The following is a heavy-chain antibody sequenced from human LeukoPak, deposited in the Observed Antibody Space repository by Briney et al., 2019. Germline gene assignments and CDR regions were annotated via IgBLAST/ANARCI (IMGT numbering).Heavy chain of an antibody. CDR3: ASGGERYSSGWYGDY. CDR1: GYTFTGYY. V-gene: IGHV1-2*02. Sequence: ASVKVSCKASGYTFTGYYMHWVRQAPGQGPEWMGWINPNSGGTKYAQKFQGRVTMTRDTSISTAYMELSRLTSDDTAVYYCASGGERYSSGWYGDYWGQGTLVTVSS. CDR2: INPNSGGT. D-gene: IGHD6-19*01. J-gene: IGHJ4*02.